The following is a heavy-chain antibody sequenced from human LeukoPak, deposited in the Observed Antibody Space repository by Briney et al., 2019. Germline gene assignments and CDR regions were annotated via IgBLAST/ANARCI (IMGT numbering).Heavy chain of an antibody. J-gene: IGHJ3*02. CDR1: GFTFSNAW. D-gene: IGHD3/OR15-3a*01. Sequence: GGSLRLSCAASGFTFSNAWMSWVRQAPGKGLEWVGRIKSKTDGGTTDYAAPVKGRFTISRDDSKNTLYLQMNSLKTEDTAVYYCTTEGGLVIEPDAFDIWGQGTMVTVSS. V-gene: IGHV3-15*01. CDR3: TTEGGLVIEPDAFDI. CDR2: IKSKTDGGTT.